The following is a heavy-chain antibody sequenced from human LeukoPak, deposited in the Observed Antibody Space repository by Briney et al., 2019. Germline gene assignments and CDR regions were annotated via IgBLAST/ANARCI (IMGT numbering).Heavy chain of an antibody. D-gene: IGHD3-10*01. CDR3: ARQITMVRGGLFDP. Sequence: GESLKISFKGSGYRFTSYWIGWVRPMPGKGLEWMGIIYPGDSDTRYSPSFQGQVTISADKSISTAYLQWSSLKASDTAMYYCARQITMVRGGLFDPWGQGTLVTVSS. CDR1: GYRFTSYW. CDR2: IYPGDSDT. V-gene: IGHV5-51*01. J-gene: IGHJ5*02.